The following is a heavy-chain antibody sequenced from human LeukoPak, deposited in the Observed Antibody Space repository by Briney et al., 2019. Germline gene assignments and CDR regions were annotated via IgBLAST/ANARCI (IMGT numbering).Heavy chain of an antibody. Sequence: ASVKVSCKASGYTFTGYYMHWVRQAPGQGLEWMGWINPNSGGTNYAQKCQGRVTMTRDTSISTAYMELSRLRSDDTAVYYCARDPSSTSNWFDPWGQGTLVTVSS. J-gene: IGHJ5*02. CDR1: GYTFTGYY. V-gene: IGHV1-2*02. CDR3: ARDPSSTSNWFDP. CDR2: INPNSGGT. D-gene: IGHD2-2*01.